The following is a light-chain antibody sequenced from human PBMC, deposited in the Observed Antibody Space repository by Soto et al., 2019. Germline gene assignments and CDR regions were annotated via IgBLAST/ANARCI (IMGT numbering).Light chain of an antibody. J-gene: IGKJ3*01. V-gene: IGKV1-27*01. CDR1: QDISNY. CDR3: QKYISAPPFT. CDR2: VAS. Sequence: DIQMTQSPSSLSASVGDRVTITCRASQDISNYLAWYQQKPGKIPKLLIYVASTLQSGVPSRFSGSGSGADFTLTISSLQPEDVATYYCQKYISAPPFTFGPGTKVDIK.